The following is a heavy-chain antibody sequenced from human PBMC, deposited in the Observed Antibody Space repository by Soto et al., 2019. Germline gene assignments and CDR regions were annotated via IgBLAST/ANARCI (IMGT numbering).Heavy chain of an antibody. CDR2: IYPGDSDT. D-gene: IGHD6-13*01. Sequence: XESLNISCKGSGYSFTSYWIGWVRQMPGKGLEWMGIIYPGDSDTRYSPSFQGQVTISADKSISTAYLQWSSLKASDTAMYYCARPGRMGQQLPRVWGQGPTVTVSS. CDR3: ARPGRMGQQLPRV. V-gene: IGHV5-51*01. J-gene: IGHJ6*02. CDR1: GYSFTSYW.